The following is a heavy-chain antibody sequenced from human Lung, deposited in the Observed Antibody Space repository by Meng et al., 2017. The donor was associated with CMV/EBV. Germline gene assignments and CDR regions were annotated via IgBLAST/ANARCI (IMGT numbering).Heavy chain of an antibody. J-gene: IGHJ5*02. CDR1: GYTFSTYT. CDR2: ISTNTGTP. CDR3: ARGGNFDP. V-gene: IGHV7-4-1*02. D-gene: IGHD2/OR15-2a*01. Sequence: QVQLVKSGFELKKPGSSVKVYGKASGYTFSTYTINWVRQAHGRGIEWMGWISTNTGTPTYTQGFTGRFVFSLDTSVSTAYLQISSLKAEDTAVYYCARGGNFDPWGQGTLVTVSS.